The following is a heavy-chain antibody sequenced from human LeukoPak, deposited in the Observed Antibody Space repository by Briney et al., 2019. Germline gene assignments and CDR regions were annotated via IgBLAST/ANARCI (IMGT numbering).Heavy chain of an antibody. CDR1: GFTFSSYS. CDR3: ARAEIGDYY. J-gene: IGHJ4*02. D-gene: IGHD2/OR15-2a*01. CDR2: IKQDGSEK. V-gene: IGHV3-7*01. Sequence: GGSLRLSCAASGFTFSSYSVTWVRQAPGKGLEWVANIKQDGSEKYYVDSVKGRFTISRDNAKNSLYLQMNSLRAEDTAVYYCARAEIGDYYWGQGTLVTVSS.